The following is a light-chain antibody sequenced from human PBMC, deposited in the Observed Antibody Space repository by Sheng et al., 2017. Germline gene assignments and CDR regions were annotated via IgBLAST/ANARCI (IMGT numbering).Light chain of an antibody. CDR1: QSVSRSD. Sequence: EIVLTQSPGTLSLSPGERATLSCRASQSVSRSDLAWYQQKPGQAPRLLIFGASNRATGIPDRFSGSGSGTDFTLTISRLEPEDFAMYYCQQYGDSPYTFGQGTSWRSN. V-gene: IGKV3-20*01. CDR2: GAS. CDR3: QQYGDSPYT. J-gene: IGKJ2*01.